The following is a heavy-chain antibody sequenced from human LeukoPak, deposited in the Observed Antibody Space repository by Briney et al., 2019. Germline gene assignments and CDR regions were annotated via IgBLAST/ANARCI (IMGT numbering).Heavy chain of an antibody. Sequence: GGSLRLSCAASGFTFSNSDMTWVRQAPGKGLEWLSLISPRGTSTYYADSVKGRFTISRDNFKDMLFLQMNSLRAEDTAVYYCAKSRAIDHWGQGTLVTVSS. D-gene: IGHD2-21*01. CDR2: ISPRGTST. CDR3: AKSRAIDH. J-gene: IGHJ4*02. CDR1: GFTFSNSD. V-gene: IGHV3-23*01.